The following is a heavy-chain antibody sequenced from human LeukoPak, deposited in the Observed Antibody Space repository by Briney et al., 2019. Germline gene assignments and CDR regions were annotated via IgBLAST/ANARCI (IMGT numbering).Heavy chain of an antibody. J-gene: IGHJ5*02. CDR2: INHSGST. D-gene: IGHD2-15*01. V-gene: IGHV4-34*01. Sequence: PSETLSLTCAVYGGSFSGYYWSWIRQPPGKGLEWIGEINHSGSTNYNPSLKSRVTISVDTSKNQFSLKLSSVTAADTAVYYCARGGYCSGGSCYYNWFDHWGRGTLVTVSS. CDR3: ARGGYCSGGSCYYNWFDH. CDR1: GGSFSGYY.